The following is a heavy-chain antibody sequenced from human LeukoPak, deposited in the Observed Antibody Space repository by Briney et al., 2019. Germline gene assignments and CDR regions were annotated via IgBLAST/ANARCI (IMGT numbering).Heavy chain of an antibody. CDR3: AKQYDFWSGPDY. D-gene: IGHD3-3*01. Sequence: GGSLRLSCAASGFTFSSYWMHWVRQAPGKGLVWVSRINSDGSSTSYADSVKGRFTISRDNSKNTLYLQMNSLRVEDTAVYYCAKQYDFWSGPDYWGQGTLVTVSS. CDR1: GFTFSSYW. J-gene: IGHJ4*02. CDR2: INSDGSST. V-gene: IGHV3-74*01.